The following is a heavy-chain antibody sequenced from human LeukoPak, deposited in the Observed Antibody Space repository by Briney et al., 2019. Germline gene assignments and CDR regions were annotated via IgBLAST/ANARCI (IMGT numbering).Heavy chain of an antibody. CDR3: ARDLLLWFGELLTTPSDAFDI. CDR1: GFTFSSYG. J-gene: IGHJ3*02. CDR2: IWYDGSNK. D-gene: IGHD3-10*01. Sequence: GRSLRLSCAASGFTFSSYGMHWVRQAPGKGLEWVAVIWYDGSNKYYADSVEGRFTISRDNSKNTLYLQMNSLRAEDTAVYYCARDLLLWFGELLTTPSDAFDIWGQGTMVTVSS. V-gene: IGHV3-33*01.